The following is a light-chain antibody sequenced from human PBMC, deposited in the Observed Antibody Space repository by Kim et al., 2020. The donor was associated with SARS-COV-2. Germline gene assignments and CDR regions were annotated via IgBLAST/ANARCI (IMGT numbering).Light chain of an antibody. V-gene: IGLV2-23*02. CDR1: SSDVGSYNL. Sequence: GQSITISCTGTSSDVGSYNLVSWYQQHPGKAPKLMIYEVTKRPSGVSNRFSGSKSGNTAFLTISGLQAEDEATYYCCSYAASTTFVFGGGTQLTVL. J-gene: IGLJ3*02. CDR3: CSYAASTTFV. CDR2: EVT.